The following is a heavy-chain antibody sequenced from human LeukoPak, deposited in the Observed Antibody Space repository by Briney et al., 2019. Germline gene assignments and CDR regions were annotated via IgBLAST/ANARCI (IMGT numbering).Heavy chain of an antibody. Sequence: GASVKVSCKASGYTFTSYYMHWVRQAPGQGLEWMGIINPSGGSTSYAQKFQGRVTMTRDTSTSTVYMELSSLRSEDTAVYYCARGMIGGPAAIPYYYYYMDVWGKGTTVTVSS. V-gene: IGHV1-46*01. CDR2: INPSGGST. D-gene: IGHD2-2*01. CDR1: GYTFTSYY. CDR3: ARGMIGGPAAIPYYYYYMDV. J-gene: IGHJ6*03.